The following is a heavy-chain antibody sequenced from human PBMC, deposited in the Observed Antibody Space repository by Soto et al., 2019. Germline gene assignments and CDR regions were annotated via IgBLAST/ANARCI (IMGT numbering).Heavy chain of an antibody. CDR1: GFTFSSYA. J-gene: IGHJ6*02. Sequence: PGGSLRLSCAASGFTFSSYAMSWVRQAPGKGLEWVSAISGSGGSTYYADSVKGRFTISRDNSKNTLYLQMNSLRAEDTAVYYCAKSRGSPAAAAHSFYYYYYGMDVWAQGPTVTVSS. CDR3: AKSRGSPAAAAHSFYYYYYGMDV. V-gene: IGHV3-23*01. CDR2: ISGSGGST. D-gene: IGHD6-13*01.